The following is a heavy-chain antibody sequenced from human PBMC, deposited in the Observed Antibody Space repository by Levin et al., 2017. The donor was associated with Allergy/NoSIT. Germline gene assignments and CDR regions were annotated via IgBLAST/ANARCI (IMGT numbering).Heavy chain of an antibody. CDR3: TRVLVAAGPRLDY. Sequence: GGSLRLSCTVSGFTFADYAMKWFRQAPWKGLEWVSFIRANAHGGTTEYAASVKGRFTMSRDDSKSIVYLQMNSLKTEDTGVYFCTRVLVAAGPRLDYWGQGTLVTVSS. CDR1: GFTFADYA. D-gene: IGHD6-13*01. V-gene: IGHV3-49*03. J-gene: IGHJ4*02. CDR2: IRANAHGGTT.